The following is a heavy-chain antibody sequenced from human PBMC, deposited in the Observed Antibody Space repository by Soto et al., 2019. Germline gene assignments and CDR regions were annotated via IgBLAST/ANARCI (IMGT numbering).Heavy chain of an antibody. Sequence: GVSVRLSCAASGFTFSPHARNWVRQAPGKGLEWVSSISNFNNYIFYADSVKGRFTISRDNAKNSVYLQMNSLRDEDTAVYYCARGIASSFYYSDYWGQGTQVTVSS. CDR3: ARGIASSFYYSDY. CDR1: GFTFSPHA. CDR2: ISNFNNYI. V-gene: IGHV3-21*01. J-gene: IGHJ4*02. D-gene: IGHD2-2*01.